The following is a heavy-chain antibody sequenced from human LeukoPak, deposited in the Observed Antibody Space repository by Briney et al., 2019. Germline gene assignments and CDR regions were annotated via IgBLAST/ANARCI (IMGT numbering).Heavy chain of an antibody. J-gene: IGHJ3*02. CDR3: ARGVGQDAFDI. D-gene: IGHD1-26*01. CDR1: GFTFTNYA. Sequence: GGSLRLSCAASGFTFTNYAMSWVRQAPGKGLEWVSVIYSGGNTYYADSVKGRFTFYKDNSKNTLFLQMTNLKVEDTAVYYCARGVGQDAFDIWGQGTMVTVSS. CDR2: IYSGGNT. V-gene: IGHV3-53*01.